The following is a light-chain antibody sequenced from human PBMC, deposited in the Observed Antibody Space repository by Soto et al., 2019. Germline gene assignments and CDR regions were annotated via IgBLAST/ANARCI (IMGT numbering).Light chain of an antibody. Sequence: EIVRTQSPATLSVSPGGRATLSCRASQSVRSNLAWYQQKPGQAPRLLIYGASTRATGIPARFTGSGSGTEFTLPISSLQSEDFAVYYCQQYNNWPPTFGQGTKVDIK. V-gene: IGKV3-15*01. CDR3: QQYNNWPPT. CDR1: QSVRSN. CDR2: GAS. J-gene: IGKJ1*01.